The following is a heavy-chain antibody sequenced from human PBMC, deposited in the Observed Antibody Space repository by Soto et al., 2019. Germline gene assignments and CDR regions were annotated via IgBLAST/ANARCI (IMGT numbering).Heavy chain of an antibody. CDR3: AKAPYYYDSSGYWGDYFDY. CDR2: ISYDGSNK. CDR1: GFTFSSYG. Sequence: QVQLVESGGGVVQPGRSLRLSCAASGFTFSSYGMHWVRQAPGKGLEWVAVISYDGSNKYYADSVKGRFTISRDNSKNTLYLQMNSLRAEDTAVYYCAKAPYYYDSSGYWGDYFDYWGQGTLVTVSS. J-gene: IGHJ4*02. V-gene: IGHV3-30*18. D-gene: IGHD3-22*01.